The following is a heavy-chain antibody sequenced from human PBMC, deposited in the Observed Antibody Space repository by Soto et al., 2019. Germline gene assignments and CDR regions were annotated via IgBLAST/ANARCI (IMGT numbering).Heavy chain of an antibody. V-gene: IGHV1-69*01. D-gene: IGHD3-10*01. J-gene: IGHJ6*02. CDR1: GDTFKNCV. CDR2: IIPLFGTT. CDR3: AAELGFGKLSVV. Sequence: QVQVVQSGVEVRRPGSSVKVSCKASGDTFKNCVISWVRQAPGQGLEWMGGIIPLFGTTDFAQRFQGRLTITTDESTTTAYMALSRLRSEDTDTYYCAAELGFGKLSVVWGQGTTVSVSS.